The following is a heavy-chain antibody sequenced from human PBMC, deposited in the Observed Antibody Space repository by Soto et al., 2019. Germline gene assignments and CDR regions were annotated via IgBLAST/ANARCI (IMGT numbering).Heavy chain of an antibody. CDR1: GGSFSGYY. Sequence: SETLSLTCAVYGGSFSGYYWSWIRQPPGKGLEWIGEINHSGSTNYNPSPKSRVTISVDTSKNQFSLKLSSVTAADTAVYYCARGLAKSIAAATDFDYWGQGTLVTVSS. CDR2: INHSGST. CDR3: ARGLAKSIAAATDFDY. D-gene: IGHD6-13*01. J-gene: IGHJ4*02. V-gene: IGHV4-34*01.